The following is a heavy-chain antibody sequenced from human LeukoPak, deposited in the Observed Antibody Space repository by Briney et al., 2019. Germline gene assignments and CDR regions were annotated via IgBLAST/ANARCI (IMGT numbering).Heavy chain of an antibody. CDR3: ARGPELERFDY. V-gene: IGHV1-69*05. Sequence: ASVTVSCKASVGTFSRYAISWVRQAPGQGLEWMGGIIPIFGPANYAQKFQGRVTITTDESTSTAYMELSSLRSEDTAVYYCARGPELERFDYWGQGTLVTVSS. CDR2: IIPIFGPA. J-gene: IGHJ4*02. CDR1: VGTFSRYA. D-gene: IGHD1-1*01.